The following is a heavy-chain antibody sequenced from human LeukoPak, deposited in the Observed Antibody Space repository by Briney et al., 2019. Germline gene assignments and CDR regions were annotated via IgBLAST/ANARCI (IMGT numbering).Heavy chain of an antibody. J-gene: IGHJ3*02. CDR3: ARDSVAAFDAFDI. D-gene: IGHD6-13*01. CDR1: GYSISSGYY. Sequence: SETLSLTCTVSGYSISSGYYWGWIRQPPGKGLEWIGSIYHSGSTYYNPSLKSRVTISVDTSKNQFSLKLSSVTAADTAVYYCARDSVAAFDAFDIWGQGTMVTVSS. V-gene: IGHV4-38-2*02. CDR2: IYHSGST.